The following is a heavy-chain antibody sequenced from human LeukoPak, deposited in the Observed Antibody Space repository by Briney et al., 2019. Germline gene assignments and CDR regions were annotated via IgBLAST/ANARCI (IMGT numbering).Heavy chain of an antibody. CDR2: ISYDGSNE. J-gene: IGHJ4*02. CDR3: AKAAALAEAGSGLFDY. V-gene: IGHV3-30*18. D-gene: IGHD6-19*01. Sequence: GGSLRLSRVASGFTFSSYGMHWVRQAPGKGLEWVAFISYDGSNEYYVESVKGRFTISRDDSKNTLYLQLNSLRGEDTAVYYCAKAAALAEAGSGLFDYWGQGTLVTVSS. CDR1: GFTFSSYG.